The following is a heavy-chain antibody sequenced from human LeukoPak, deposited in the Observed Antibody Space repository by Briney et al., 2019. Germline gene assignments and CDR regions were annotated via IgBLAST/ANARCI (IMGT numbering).Heavy chain of an antibody. CDR3: AREVPAASGDDY. CDR2: FCTTGST. Sequence: SETLSLTCTVSGGAISRWCWSWLRQPAGKGLEWIGRFCTTGSTNYSPSLKSRVTMSVDTSKNQFSLNLISVTAADTAVYYCAREVPAASGDDYWGQGTLVTVSS. CDR1: GGAISRWC. V-gene: IGHV4-4*07. J-gene: IGHJ4*02. D-gene: IGHD2-2*01.